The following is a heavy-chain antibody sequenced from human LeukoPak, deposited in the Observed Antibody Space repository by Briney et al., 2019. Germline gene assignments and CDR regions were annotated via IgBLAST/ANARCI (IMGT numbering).Heavy chain of an antibody. Sequence: SETLSLTCSVSGGSISSYYWSWIRQPAGKGLEWIGRIYTSGSTNYNPSLKSRVTMSVDTSKNQFSLKLSSVTAADTAVYYCAREQDIVVVPAAIKGPYYMDVWGKGTTATVSS. CDR2: IYTSGST. D-gene: IGHD2-2*02. V-gene: IGHV4-4*07. CDR3: AREQDIVVVPAAIKGPYYMDV. J-gene: IGHJ6*03. CDR1: GGSISSYY.